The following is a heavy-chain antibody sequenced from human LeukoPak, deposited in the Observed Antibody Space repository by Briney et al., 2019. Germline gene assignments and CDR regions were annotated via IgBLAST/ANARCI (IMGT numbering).Heavy chain of an antibody. Sequence: TSETLSPTCTVSGYSISSGYYWGWIRQPPGKGLEWIGSIYHSGSTYYNPSLKSRVTISVDTSKNQFSLKLSSVTVADTAVYYCARMFAGRSYYYYYMDVWGKGTTVTVSS. CDR2: IYHSGST. J-gene: IGHJ6*03. CDR3: ARMFAGRSYYYYYMDV. V-gene: IGHV4-38-2*02. D-gene: IGHD3-16*01. CDR1: GYSISSGYY.